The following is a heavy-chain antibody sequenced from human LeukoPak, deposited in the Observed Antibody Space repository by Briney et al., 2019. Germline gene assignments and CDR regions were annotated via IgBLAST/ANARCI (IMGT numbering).Heavy chain of an antibody. V-gene: IGHV4-59*01. CDR1: GGSISSYY. CDR2: IYYSGST. Sequence: SETLSLTCTVSGGSISSYYWSWIRQPPGKGLEWIGYIYYSGSTNYNPSLKSRLTISVDTFKNQFSLKLSSVTAVDTAVYYCARTEYYFDYWGQGTLVTVSS. D-gene: IGHD3-10*01. CDR3: ARTEYYFDY. J-gene: IGHJ4*02.